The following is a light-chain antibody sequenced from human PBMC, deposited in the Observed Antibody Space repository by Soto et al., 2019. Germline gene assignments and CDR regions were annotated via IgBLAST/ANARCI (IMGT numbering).Light chain of an antibody. CDR1: QSVSSSY. Sequence: IGLTQSPGTLSLSPGERATLSCRAIQSVSSSYLAWYQQKPGQAPRLLIYGASNRATGIPDRFSGSGSGTDFTLTISRLEPEDFAVYYCQQYGSSPPWTFGQGTKVDI. V-gene: IGKV3-20*01. CDR2: GAS. CDR3: QQYGSSPPWT. J-gene: IGKJ1*01.